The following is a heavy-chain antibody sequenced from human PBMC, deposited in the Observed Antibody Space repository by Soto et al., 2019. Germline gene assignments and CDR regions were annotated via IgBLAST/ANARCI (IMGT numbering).Heavy chain of an antibody. V-gene: IGHV4-59*01. J-gene: IGHJ6*02. CDR3: ARGVTYYDFWSGYGSRAYYYYGMDV. CDR1: GGSISSYY. Sequence: KPSETLSLTCTVSGGSISSYYWSWIRQPPGKGLEWIGYIYYSGSTNYNPSLKSRVTISVDTSKNQFSLKLSSVTAADTAVYYCARGVTYYDFWSGYGSRAYYYYGMDVWGQGTTVTVSS. CDR2: IYYSGST. D-gene: IGHD3-3*01.